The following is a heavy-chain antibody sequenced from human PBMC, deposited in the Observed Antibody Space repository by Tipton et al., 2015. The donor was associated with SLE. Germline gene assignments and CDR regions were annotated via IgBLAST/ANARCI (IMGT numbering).Heavy chain of an antibody. Sequence: QLVQSGAEVKKPGASVKVSCKASGYTFSHYGINWVRQAPGQGLEWMGWISGYNGKTNYGQNVQGRVTLTTDTSTSTAYMELRSLISDDTAVYFCARGVGIAVAGTFDYWGQGTLVTVSS. D-gene: IGHD6-19*01. J-gene: IGHJ4*02. CDR1: GYTFSHYG. CDR3: ARGVGIAVAGTFDY. V-gene: IGHV1-18*01. CDR2: ISGYNGKT.